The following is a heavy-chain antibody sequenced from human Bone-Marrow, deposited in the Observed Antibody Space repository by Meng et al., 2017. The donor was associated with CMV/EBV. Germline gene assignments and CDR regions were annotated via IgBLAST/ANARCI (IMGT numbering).Heavy chain of an antibody. Sequence: WVRQGPGQGREWMGSILPLLGQTMYTRKFQGRLTVAADRSTNTAYVDLRSLRFGDTAVYYCARGEDFHASGNYEGTLYKWFDPWGQGTLVTVSS. CDR3: ARGEDFHASGNYEGTLYKWFDP. V-gene: IGHV1-69*04. J-gene: IGHJ5*02. CDR2: ILPLLGQT. D-gene: IGHD3-10*01.